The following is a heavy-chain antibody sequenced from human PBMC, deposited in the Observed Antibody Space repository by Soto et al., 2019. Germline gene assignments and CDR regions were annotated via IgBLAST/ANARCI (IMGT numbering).Heavy chain of an antibody. Sequence: QVQLVESGGGLVKPGGSLRLSCAASGFTFSDYYMSWIRQAPGKGLEYISYISSGGSFIYYADSVKGRFTISRDTAKTSLYLQMNSLRAKDTALYYCARHRYYEGSVPGYGMDVWGQGTTVTVSS. CDR3: ARHRYYEGSVPGYGMDV. CDR2: ISSGGSFI. CDR1: GFTFSDYY. J-gene: IGHJ6*02. D-gene: IGHD3-16*01. V-gene: IGHV3-11*01.